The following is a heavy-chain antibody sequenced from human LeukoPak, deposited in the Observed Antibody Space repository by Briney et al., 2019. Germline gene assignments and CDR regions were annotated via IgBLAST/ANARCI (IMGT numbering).Heavy chain of an antibody. CDR3: ARESYYDSTSC. Sequence: PSETLSLTCAVYGGSFSGYYWSWIRQPPGKGLEWIGEINHSGSTNYNPSLKSRVTISVDTSKNQFSLKLSSVTAADTAVYYCARESYYDSTSCWGQGTLVTVSS. V-gene: IGHV4-34*01. CDR1: GGSFSGYY. J-gene: IGHJ4*02. D-gene: IGHD3-22*01. CDR2: INHSGST.